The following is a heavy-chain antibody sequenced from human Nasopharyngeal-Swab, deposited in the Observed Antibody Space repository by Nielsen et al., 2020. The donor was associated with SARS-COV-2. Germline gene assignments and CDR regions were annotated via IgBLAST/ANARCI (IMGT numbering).Heavy chain of an antibody. J-gene: IGHJ5*02. CDR3: ARDYGGNSGWFDP. CDR1: GYTFTSYY. V-gene: IGHV1-8*03. CDR2: VNPNSGDT. D-gene: IGHD4-23*01. Sequence: ASVKVSCKASGYTFTSYYMHWVRQAPGQGLEWMGWVNPNSGDTGYAPNFQGRVTITRDTSISTVYMELSSLRSEDTAVYYCARDYGGNSGWFDPWGQGTLVTVSS.